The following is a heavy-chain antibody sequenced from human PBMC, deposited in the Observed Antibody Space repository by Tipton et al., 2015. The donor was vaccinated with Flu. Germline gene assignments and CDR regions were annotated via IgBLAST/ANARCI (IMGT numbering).Heavy chain of an antibody. CDR2: IDHSGTT. J-gene: IGHJ5*02. D-gene: IGHD2-15*01. CDR1: GGSFSGYY. CDR3: ARDRGHCDGGNCLDSGAEYDL. V-gene: IGHV4-34*01. Sequence: TLSLTCVVHGGSFSGYYWSWIRRSPGKGLEWIGEIDHSGTTNYSPPLKSRVTISRDTSKIQFSLNMGSVTAADTAVYYCARDRGHCDGGNCLDSGAEYDLWGQGILVTVSS.